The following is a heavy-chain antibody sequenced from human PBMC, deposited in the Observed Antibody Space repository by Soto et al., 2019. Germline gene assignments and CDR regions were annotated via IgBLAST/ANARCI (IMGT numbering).Heavy chain of an antibody. CDR2: LSYDGIAQ. J-gene: IGHJ5*02. Sequence: QEQLVESGGDVGQPGGSLRLYCAASGFTLTRQDMHWVRQAPGKGLERVAVLSYDGIAQYYADSVKGRFTISRANAKDTLYLQLNSVRVEDTALYYCVRGGGYGSASPSDRWGEGTLGSVSS. CDR1: GFTLTRQD. CDR3: VRGGGYGSASPSDR. V-gene: IGHV3-30*03. D-gene: IGHD6-25*01.